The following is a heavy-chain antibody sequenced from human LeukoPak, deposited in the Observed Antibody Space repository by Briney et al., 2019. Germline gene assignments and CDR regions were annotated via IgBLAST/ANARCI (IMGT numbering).Heavy chain of an antibody. CDR1: GFTFSSYW. V-gene: IGHV3-74*01. D-gene: IGHD6-13*01. CDR3: ARGIAAAGGLLGYSIS. CDR2: INSDGSST. J-gene: IGHJ5*02. Sequence: PGGSLRLSCAASGFTFSSYWMHWVRQAPGKGLAWVSRINSDGSSTSYADSVKGRFTISKDNAKNTLYLQMNSLRAEDTAVYYCARGIAAAGGLLGYSISWGQGTLVTVSS.